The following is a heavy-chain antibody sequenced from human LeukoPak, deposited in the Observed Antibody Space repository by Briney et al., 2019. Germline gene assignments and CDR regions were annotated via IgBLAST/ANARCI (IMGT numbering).Heavy chain of an antibody. CDR2: IYSGANT. CDR3: ARGRGGSYLPWYFDY. J-gene: IGHJ4*02. Sequence: GGSLRLSCAASGFTVSSNYMSWVRQAPGKGLEWVSVIYSGANTYYADSVKGRFTISRDNSKNTLYLQMNSLRADDTAVYYCARGRGGSYLPWYFDYWGQGTLVTVSS. CDR1: GFTVSSNY. V-gene: IGHV3-66*02. D-gene: IGHD1-26*01.